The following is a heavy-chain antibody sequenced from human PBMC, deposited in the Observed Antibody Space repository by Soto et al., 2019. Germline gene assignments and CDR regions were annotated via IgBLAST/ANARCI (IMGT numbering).Heavy chain of an antibody. CDR2: IIPMFGST. D-gene: IGHD3-10*01. CDR3: VSLLDGSKYWFDP. CDR1: GGTFSSHV. Sequence: QVQLVQSGAEVKKPGSSVKVSCTASGGTFSSHVVTWVRQAPGQGLEWMGGIIPMFGSTMYAQNFQGRVTITADESTSTVYMELNSLRSEDTAMYYCVSLLDGSKYWFDPWGQGTLVTVSS. J-gene: IGHJ5*02. V-gene: IGHV1-69*01.